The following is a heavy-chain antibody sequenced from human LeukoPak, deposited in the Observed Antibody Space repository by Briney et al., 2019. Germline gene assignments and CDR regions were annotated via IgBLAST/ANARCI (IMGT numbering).Heavy chain of an antibody. CDR1: GGSISSYY. D-gene: IGHD6-25*01. Sequence: SETLSLTCTVSGGSISSYYWSWIRQPPGKGLEWIGYIYYSGSTNYNPSLKSRVTISVDTSKNQFSLKLSSVTAADTAVYYCAIQAYSSDDYWGQGTLVTVSS. V-gene: IGHV4-59*12. CDR3: AIQAYSSDDY. J-gene: IGHJ4*02. CDR2: IYYSGST.